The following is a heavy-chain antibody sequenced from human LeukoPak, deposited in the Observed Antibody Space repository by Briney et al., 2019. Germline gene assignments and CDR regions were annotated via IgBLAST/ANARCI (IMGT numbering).Heavy chain of an antibody. V-gene: IGHV3-23*01. D-gene: IGHD5-24*01. CDR3: ARVGHELAAPDY. Sequence: GGTLRLSCAASGFTFSSYVMSWVRQAPGKGLEWVSAISGSGGSTYYADSVKGRFTISRDNAKNSLCLQMNSLRAEDTAVYYCARVGHELAAPDYWGQGTLVTVSS. CDR1: GFTFSSYV. J-gene: IGHJ4*02. CDR2: ISGSGGST.